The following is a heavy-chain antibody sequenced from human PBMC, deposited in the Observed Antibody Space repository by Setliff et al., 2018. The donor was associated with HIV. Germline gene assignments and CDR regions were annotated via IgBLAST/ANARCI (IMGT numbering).Heavy chain of an antibody. CDR3: ARGSHGTSWTDY. Sequence: SETLSLTCTVSGGSISSTNYYGGWIRQTPGRGLEWIGSIYYSGTTYYNPSLKSRVTMSVDTSTSRLSLKVHSVTAADTAMYYCARGSHGTSWTDYWGQGTLVTVSS. J-gene: IGHJ4*02. CDR1: GGSISSTNYY. V-gene: IGHV4-39*07. D-gene: IGHD6-13*01. CDR2: IYYSGTT.